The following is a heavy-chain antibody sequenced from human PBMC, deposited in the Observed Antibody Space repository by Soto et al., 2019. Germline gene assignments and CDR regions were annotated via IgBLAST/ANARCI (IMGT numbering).Heavy chain of an antibody. CDR2: IIPILGIA. J-gene: IGHJ6*02. D-gene: IGHD6-13*01. V-gene: IGHV1-69*08. CDR3: ARDQAAAVDYYYGMDV. CDR1: GGTFSSYT. Sequence: QVQLVQSGAEVKKPGSSVKVSCKASGGTFSSYTISWVRQAPGQGREWMGSIIPILGIANYAQKFQGRVTITADKSTSTAYRELSSLRSEDTAVYYCARDQAAAVDYYYGMDVWGQGTTVTVSS.